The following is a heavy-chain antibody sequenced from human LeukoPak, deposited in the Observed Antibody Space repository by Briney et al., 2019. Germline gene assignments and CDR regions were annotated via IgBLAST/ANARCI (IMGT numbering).Heavy chain of an antibody. CDR3: ARGEGPYSSSLFDP. V-gene: IGHV4-34*01. J-gene: IGHJ5*02. D-gene: IGHD6-13*01. CDR1: GGSFSGYY. CDR2: INHSGST. Sequence: SETLSLTCAVYGGSFSGYYWSWIRQPPGKGLEWIGEINHSGSTNYNPSLKSRVTISVDTSKSQFSLKLSSVTAADTAVYYCARGEGPYSSSLFDPWGQGTLVTVSS.